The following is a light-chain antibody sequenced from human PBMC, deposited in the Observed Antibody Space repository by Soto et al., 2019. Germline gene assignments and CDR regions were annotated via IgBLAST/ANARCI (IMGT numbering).Light chain of an antibody. CDR3: QQCNTWPPIT. V-gene: IGKV3-15*01. CDR1: QSVRSN. CDR2: GAS. J-gene: IGKJ5*01. Sequence: EIVMTQSPANLSVSPGERVTLACRSSQSVRSNLACYQQKPGQSPRLLIYGASTRATGLPARFSGSGSGTDFTLTISSLQSEDFAVYYCQQCNTWPPITFGQGTRLEIK.